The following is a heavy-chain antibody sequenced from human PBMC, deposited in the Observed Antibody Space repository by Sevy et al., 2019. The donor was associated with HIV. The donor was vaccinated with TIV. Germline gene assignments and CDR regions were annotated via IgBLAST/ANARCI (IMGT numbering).Heavy chain of an antibody. J-gene: IGHJ4*02. CDR2: IYYSGST. V-gene: IGHV4-39*01. D-gene: IGHD6-13*01. CDR1: GGSISSSSYY. Sequence: SETLSLTCTVSGGSISSSSYYWGWIRQPPGKGLEWIGGIYYSGSTYYNPSLKSRVTISVDTSKNQFSVKLSSVTAADTAVYYCARQHSGYSSSWYYFDYWGQGTLVTVSS. CDR3: ARQHSGYSSSWYYFDY.